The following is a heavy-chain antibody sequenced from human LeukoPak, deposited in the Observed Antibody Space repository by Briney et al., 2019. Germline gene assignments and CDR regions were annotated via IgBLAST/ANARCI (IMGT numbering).Heavy chain of an antibody. Sequence: SETLSLTCTVSGGSISSYYWSWIRQPAGKGLEWIGRVYSSGTTNYNPSLKSRVTMSVDTSKNHFSLKLSSVTAADTAIYYCARDEGGSTRPPPAYNWFDPWGQGTLVTVSS. V-gene: IGHV4-4*07. CDR3: ARDEGGSTRPPPAYNWFDP. J-gene: IGHJ5*02. CDR2: VYSSGTT. D-gene: IGHD1-1*01. CDR1: GGSISSYY.